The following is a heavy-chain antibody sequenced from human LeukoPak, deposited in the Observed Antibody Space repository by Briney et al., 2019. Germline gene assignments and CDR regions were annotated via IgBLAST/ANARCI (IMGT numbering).Heavy chain of an antibody. CDR2: ISSSGSSI. J-gene: IGHJ4*02. CDR1: GFTFSDNY. D-gene: IGHD6-19*01. CDR3: ARDPDSSGWYDY. V-gene: IGHV3-11*01. Sequence: GGSLRLSCAASGFTFSDNYMSWIRQAPGRGLEWISYISSSGSSIYYADSVKGRFTISRDNAKNSLSLQMNSLRAEDTAVYYCARDPDSSGWYDYWGQGTLVTVSS.